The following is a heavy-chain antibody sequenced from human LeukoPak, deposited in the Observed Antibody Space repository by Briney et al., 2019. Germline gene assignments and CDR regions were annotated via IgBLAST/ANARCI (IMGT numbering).Heavy chain of an antibody. D-gene: IGHD4-11*01. CDR1: GFTFSSYG. V-gene: IGHV3-30*02. CDR2: IRYDGSNK. Sequence: PGGSLRLSCAASGFTFSSYGMHWVRQAPGKGLEWVAFIRYDGSNKYYADSVKGRFTISRDNSKNTLYLQMNSLRAEDTAVYYCAKVPTTVTFYNYYYGMDVWGQGTTVTVSS. J-gene: IGHJ6*02. CDR3: AKVPTTVTFYNYYYGMDV.